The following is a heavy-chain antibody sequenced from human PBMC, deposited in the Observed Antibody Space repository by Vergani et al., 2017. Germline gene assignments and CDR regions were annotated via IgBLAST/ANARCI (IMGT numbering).Heavy chain of an antibody. CDR2: ISSNGGST. D-gene: IGHD1-26*01. V-gene: IGHV3-64*01. J-gene: IGHJ4*02. Sequence: EVQLVESGGGLVQPGGSLRLSCAASGFTFSSYAMHWVRQAPGKGLEYVSAISSNGGSTYYANSVKGRFTISRDNSKNTLYLQMGSLRAEDMALYYCARGFSGSYQRYYFDYWGQGTLVTVSS. CDR1: GFTFSSYA. CDR3: ARGFSGSYQRYYFDY.